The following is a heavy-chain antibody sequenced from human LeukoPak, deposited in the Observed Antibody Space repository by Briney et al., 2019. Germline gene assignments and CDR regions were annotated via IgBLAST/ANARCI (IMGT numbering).Heavy chain of an antibody. J-gene: IGHJ4*02. Sequence: GGSLRLSCAASGFTFSSYGMHWVRQAPGKGLEWVAFIRYDGSNKYYADYVKGRFTISRDNSKNTLYLQMNSLRAEDTAVYYCAKDRGDYFDYWGQGTLVTVSS. CDR1: GFTFSSYG. V-gene: IGHV3-30*02. CDR2: IRYDGSNK. CDR3: AKDRGDYFDY.